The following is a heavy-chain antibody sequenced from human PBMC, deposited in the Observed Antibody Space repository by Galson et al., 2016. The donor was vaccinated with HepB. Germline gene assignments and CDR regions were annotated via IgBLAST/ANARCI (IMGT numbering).Heavy chain of an antibody. V-gene: IGHV1-18*01. Sequence: SVKVSCKASGYTFTRHGINWVRQAPGQGLEWMGWISPYNGDTRSAQEVQDRVTMPADTSTSTAYMELRSLTSDDTAVYYCARDGKYYDLWFDSWGQGTVVTVSS. CDR3: ARDGKYYDLWFDS. J-gene: IGHJ5*01. CDR1: GYTFTRHG. D-gene: IGHD3-3*01. CDR2: ISPYNGDT.